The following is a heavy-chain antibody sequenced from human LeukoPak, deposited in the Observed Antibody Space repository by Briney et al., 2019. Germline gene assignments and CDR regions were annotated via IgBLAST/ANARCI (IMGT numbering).Heavy chain of an antibody. CDR3: AKDRSYGAPYDVFDI. J-gene: IGHJ3*02. V-gene: IGHV3-23*01. D-gene: IGHD5-18*01. CDR2: ISGSGAGT. CDR1: GFTINNYA. Sequence: GGSLRLSCAASGFTINNYAMSWVRQAPGKALEWVSGISGSGAGTNYADSVKGRFTISRDNSKNTLYLQMNSLRGDDTAVYYCAKDRSYGAPYDVFDIWGQGTKVTVSS.